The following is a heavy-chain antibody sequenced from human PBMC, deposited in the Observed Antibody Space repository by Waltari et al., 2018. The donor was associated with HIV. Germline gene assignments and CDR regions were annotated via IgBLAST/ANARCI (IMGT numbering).Heavy chain of an antibody. Sequence: QVQLQQWGAGLLKTSETLSPTCAVYVGSSSGYYWSWIRQPPGKGQVWFGEITHRASTNYNPSVKSRVTISVDTAKNQFSLKLSSVTAADAAVYYCARAPYGLRGNYHYCDYWGQGTLVTVSS. CDR2: ITHRAST. CDR1: VGSSSGYY. J-gene: IGHJ4*02. V-gene: IGHV4-34*01. CDR3: ARAPYGLRGNYHYCDY. D-gene: IGHD4-17*01.